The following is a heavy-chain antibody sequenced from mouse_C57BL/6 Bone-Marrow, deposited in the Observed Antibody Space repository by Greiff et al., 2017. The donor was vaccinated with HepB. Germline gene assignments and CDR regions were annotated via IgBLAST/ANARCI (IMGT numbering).Heavy chain of an antibody. D-gene: IGHD1-1*01. CDR1: GFTFSSYA. Sequence: EVQRVESGGGLVKPGGSLKLSCAASGFTFSSYAMSWVRQTPEKRLEWVATISDGGSYTYYPDNVKGRFTISRDNAKNNLYLQMSHLKSEDTAMYYCARAGLLLRYWGQGTLVTVSA. CDR2: ISDGGSYT. J-gene: IGHJ3*01. CDR3: ARAGLLLRY. V-gene: IGHV5-4*01.